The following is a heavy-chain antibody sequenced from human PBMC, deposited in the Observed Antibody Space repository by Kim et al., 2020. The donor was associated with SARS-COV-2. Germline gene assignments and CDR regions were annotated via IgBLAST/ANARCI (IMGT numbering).Heavy chain of an antibody. V-gene: IGHV3-21*01. D-gene: IGHD3-22*01. CDR1: GFTFSSYS. CDR2: ISSSSYI. CDR3: ARAPYYYDSSGYGDDAFDI. J-gene: IGHJ3*02. Sequence: GGSLRLSCAASGFTFSSYSMNWVRQAPGKGLEWVSSISSSSYIYYADSVKGRFTISRDNAKNSLYLQMNSLRAEDTAVYYCARAPYYYDSSGYGDDAFDIWGQGTMVTVSS.